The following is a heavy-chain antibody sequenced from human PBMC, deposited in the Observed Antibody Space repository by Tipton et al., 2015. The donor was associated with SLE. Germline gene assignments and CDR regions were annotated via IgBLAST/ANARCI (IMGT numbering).Heavy chain of an antibody. CDR2: ISYSGGS. CDR1: GGSISNYY. D-gene: IGHD7-27*01. J-gene: IGHJ4*02. V-gene: IGHV4-59*12. Sequence: LRLSCTVSGGSISNYYWSWIRQPPGEGPEWIGYISYSGGSNYNPSLRRRVAISIDTSKNQFSLRLSSVTAADTAIYYCARDLNWGLGGFDYWGQGALVTVSS. CDR3: ARDLNWGLGGFDY.